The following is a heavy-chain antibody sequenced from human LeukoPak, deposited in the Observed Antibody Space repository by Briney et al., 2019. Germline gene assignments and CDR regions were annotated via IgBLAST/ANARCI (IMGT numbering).Heavy chain of an antibody. D-gene: IGHD6-19*01. Sequence: ASVKVSCKASGYTFTSYGISWVRQAPGQGLEWMGWISAYNGNTNYAQKLQGRVTMTTDTSTSTAYMELRSLRSDDTAVYYCARKPADSSGWYRAEFDYWGQGTLVTVSS. CDR3: ARKPADSSGWYRAEFDY. CDR1: GYTFTSYG. CDR2: ISAYNGNT. V-gene: IGHV1-18*01. J-gene: IGHJ4*02.